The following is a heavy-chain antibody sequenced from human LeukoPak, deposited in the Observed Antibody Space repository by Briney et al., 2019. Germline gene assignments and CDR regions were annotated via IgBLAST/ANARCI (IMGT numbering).Heavy chain of an antibody. CDR3: ARHYGP. J-gene: IGHJ4*02. Sequence: SETLSLTCAVYGGSFSGYYWSWIRQPPGRGLEWIGEINHSGSTNYNPSLKSRVTISVDTSKNQFSLKLNSVTATDTAVYYCARHYGPWGQGTLVTVSS. V-gene: IGHV4-34*01. D-gene: IGHD3-16*01. CDR1: GGSFSGYY. CDR2: INHSGST.